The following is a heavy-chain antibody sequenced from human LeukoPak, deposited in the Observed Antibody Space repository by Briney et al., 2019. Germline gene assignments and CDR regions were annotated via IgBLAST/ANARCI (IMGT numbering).Heavy chain of an antibody. D-gene: IGHD4-23*01. Sequence: PSQTLSLTCTVSGGSISSYYWSWIRQPPGKGLEWIGYIYYSGSTNYNPSLKSRVTISVDTSKNQFSLKLSSVTAADTAVYYCARHEGYGGNPFDYWGQGTLVTVSS. CDR3: ARHEGYGGNPFDY. CDR1: GGSISSYY. J-gene: IGHJ4*02. CDR2: IYYSGST. V-gene: IGHV4-59*08.